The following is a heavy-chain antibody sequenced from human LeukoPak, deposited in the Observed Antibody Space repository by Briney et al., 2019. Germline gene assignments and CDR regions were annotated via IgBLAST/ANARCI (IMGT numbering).Heavy chain of an antibody. CDR1: GFTVSVNY. J-gene: IGHJ6*04. V-gene: IGHV3-66*01. CDR3: ARDGTPIYSSGWVYMDV. Sequence: GGSLRLSCAAFGFTVSVNYMSWVRQAPGKGLECVSVIYSGGNTYYADSVKGRFTISRDNSKNTLYLQMNSLRGEDTAIYYCARDGTPIYSSGWVYMDVWGKGTTVTISS. CDR2: IYSGGNT. D-gene: IGHD6-25*01.